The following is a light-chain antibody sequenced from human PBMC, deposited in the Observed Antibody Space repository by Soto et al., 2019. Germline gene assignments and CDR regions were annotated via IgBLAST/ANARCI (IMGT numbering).Light chain of an antibody. Sequence: QSVLTQPASVSGSPGQSITISCTGSSSAVGTFRLFSWYQHHPGKVPKLIIYEGSKRPSGVSNRFSGSEPGNTASLTISRLQAEDEADYYCCSSTPCRTIVFGTGTKVTVL. CDR1: SSAVGTFRL. CDR2: EGS. J-gene: IGLJ1*01. V-gene: IGLV2-23*01. CDR3: CSSTPCRTIV.